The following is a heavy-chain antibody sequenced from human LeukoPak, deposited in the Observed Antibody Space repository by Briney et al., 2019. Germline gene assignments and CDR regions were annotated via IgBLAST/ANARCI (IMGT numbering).Heavy chain of an antibody. D-gene: IGHD6-13*01. CDR3: ARDLNPGIAAAGSWFDP. CDR2: IIPIFGTA. CDR1: GGTFSSYA. V-gene: IGHV1-69*05. J-gene: IGHJ5*02. Sequence: SVKVSCKASGGTFSSYAISWVRQAPGRGLEWMGGIIPIFGTANYAQKFQGRVTITTDESTSTAYMELSSLRSEDTAVYYCARDLNPGIAAAGSWFDPWGQGTLVTVSS.